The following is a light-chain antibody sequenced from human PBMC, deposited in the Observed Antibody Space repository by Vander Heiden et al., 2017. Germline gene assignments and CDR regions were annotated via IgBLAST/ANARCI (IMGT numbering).Light chain of an antibody. CDR3: QSADSSGTCL. J-gene: IGLJ2*01. CDR1: ALPKQY. CDR2: KDS. V-gene: IGLV3-25*03. Sequence: SYELTQPPSVSVSPGQTARITCSGDALPKQYAYWYQQKPGQAPVLVRYKDSEGPAGIPERFSGSSSGTTVTLTISGGQAEDEADYYCQSADSSGTCLFGGGTKLTVL.